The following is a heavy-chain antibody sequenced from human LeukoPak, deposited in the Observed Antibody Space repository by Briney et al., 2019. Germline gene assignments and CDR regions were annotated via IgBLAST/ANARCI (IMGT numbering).Heavy chain of an antibody. Sequence: SETLSLTCTVSGGSISSYYWSWIRQPPGQGLEWIADIYYSASTNYNPSLKSRLTTSVDTSKNQFSLKLTSVAAADTAVYDCAIHIGYYDSSGYHGYFDYWGQGTLVTVSS. CDR1: GGSISSYY. V-gene: IGHV4-59*08. J-gene: IGHJ4*02. CDR2: IYYSAST. D-gene: IGHD3-22*01. CDR3: AIHIGYYDSSGYHGYFDY.